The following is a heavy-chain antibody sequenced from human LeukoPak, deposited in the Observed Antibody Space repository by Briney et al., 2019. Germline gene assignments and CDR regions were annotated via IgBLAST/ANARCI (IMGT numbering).Heavy chain of an antibody. Sequence: KSSETLSLTCTVSGGSISSSSYYWGWIRQPPGKGLEWIGSIYYSGSTYYNPSLKSRVTISVDTSKNQFSLKLNSVTAADTAVYYCTRKSVAVRDAFDIWGQGTMVTVSS. D-gene: IGHD6-19*01. J-gene: IGHJ3*02. CDR2: IYYSGST. V-gene: IGHV4-39*07. CDR3: TRKSVAVRDAFDI. CDR1: GGSISSSSYY.